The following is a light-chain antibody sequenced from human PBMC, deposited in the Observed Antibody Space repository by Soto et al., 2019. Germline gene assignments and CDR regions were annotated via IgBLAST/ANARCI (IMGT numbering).Light chain of an antibody. CDR2: GAS. V-gene: IGKV3-15*01. CDR1: QSVSSN. CDR3: QQYNNWPQT. J-gene: IGKJ2*01. Sequence: EIVMTQSPATLSVSPGERATLSCRASQSVSSNLAWYQQKPGQAPRLLIYGASPRATGIPARFSGSGSGTEFTLTITSLQSEDFVVYYCQQYNNWPQTFGQGTKLEIK.